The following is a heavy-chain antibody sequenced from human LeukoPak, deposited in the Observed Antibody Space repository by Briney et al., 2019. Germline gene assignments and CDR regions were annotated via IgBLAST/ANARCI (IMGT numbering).Heavy chain of an antibody. CDR3: VRRAGGYSHPYDY. D-gene: IGHD4-23*01. Sequence: PGGSLRLSCAASGFTFSNYWMHWVRQAPGKGLVWVSRINSDGSSTSYADSVKGRFTISRDDSKNTLYLQMNSLRAEDTAVYYCVRRAGGYSHPYDYWGQGTLVTVSS. CDR2: INSDGSST. J-gene: IGHJ4*02. CDR1: GFTFSNYW. V-gene: IGHV3-74*01.